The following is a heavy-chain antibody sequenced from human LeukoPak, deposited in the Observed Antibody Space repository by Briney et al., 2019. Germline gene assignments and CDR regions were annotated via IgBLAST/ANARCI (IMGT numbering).Heavy chain of an antibody. D-gene: IGHD3-10*01. J-gene: IGHJ3*01. V-gene: IGHV3-23*01. CDR3: AKAIVSYYGSGRDDAFDV. Sequence: SGGSLRLSCAASGFTFSSYAMSWVRQAPGKGLEWVSAISGSGSSTYYADSAKGRFTFSRDNSKNTLYLQMNTLRAEDTALYYCAKAIVSYYGSGRDDAFDVWGQGTMVTVSS. CDR1: GFTFSSYA. CDR2: ISGSGSST.